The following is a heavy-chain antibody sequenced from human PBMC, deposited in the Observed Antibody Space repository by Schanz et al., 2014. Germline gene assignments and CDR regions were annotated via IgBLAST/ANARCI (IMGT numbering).Heavy chain of an antibody. CDR3: TRDVRLDRRGNWFDP. D-gene: IGHD1-1*01. J-gene: IGHJ5*02. CDR1: GFTFSSYD. CDR2: ILGLASTT. Sequence: EVQLVESGGGLIQPGRSLRLSCVASGFTFSSYDVFWVRQAPGKGLEWVSAILGLASTTYYADSVKGRFTISRDNSKNLLYLQMNSLRAEDTAVYYCTRDVRLDRRGNWFDPWGQGTLXTVSS. V-gene: IGHV3-23*04.